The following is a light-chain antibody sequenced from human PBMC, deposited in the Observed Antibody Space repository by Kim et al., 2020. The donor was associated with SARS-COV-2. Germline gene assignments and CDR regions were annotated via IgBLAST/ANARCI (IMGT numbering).Light chain of an antibody. CDR3: SAWDASLNGVV. J-gene: IGLJ2*01. V-gene: IGLV1-44*01. CDR2: SNN. CDR1: IANTGGNS. Sequence: GQSVTISWSGSIANTGGNSVNWYRQLRGATPKLLIYSNNQRSSGVPDRFSGSPSGTSASLAISGLQSEDEDDYYCSAWDASLNGVVFGGGTQLTVL.